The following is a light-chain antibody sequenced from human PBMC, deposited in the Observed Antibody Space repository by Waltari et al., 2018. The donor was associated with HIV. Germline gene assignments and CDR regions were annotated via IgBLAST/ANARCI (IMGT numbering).Light chain of an antibody. CDR3: GTWDSSLSLWV. Sequence: QSVLTQPPSVSAAPGQKVTISCSGSSSNIGNNYVSWYQQPPGTAPKLLIYDNNKRPSGIPDRFSGSKSGTSATLGITGLQTGDEADYYCGTWDSSLSLWVFGGGTKLTVL. CDR2: DNN. J-gene: IGLJ3*02. V-gene: IGLV1-51*01. CDR1: SSNIGNNY.